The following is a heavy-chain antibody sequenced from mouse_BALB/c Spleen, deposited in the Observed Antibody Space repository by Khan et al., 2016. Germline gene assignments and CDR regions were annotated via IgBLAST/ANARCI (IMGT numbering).Heavy chain of an antibody. J-gene: IGHJ4*01. Sequence: EVELVESGGGLVQPGGSLRLSCATSGFTFTDYYMSWVRQPPGKALEWLGFIRNKANGYTTEYSASVKGRFTISRDNSQSILYLQMNTLRAEDSATYYCARDMGGYDDAMDYWGQGTSVTVSS. CDR3: ARDMGGYDDAMDY. D-gene: IGHD2-2*01. V-gene: IGHV7-3*02. CDR1: GFTFTDYY. CDR2: IRNKANGYTT.